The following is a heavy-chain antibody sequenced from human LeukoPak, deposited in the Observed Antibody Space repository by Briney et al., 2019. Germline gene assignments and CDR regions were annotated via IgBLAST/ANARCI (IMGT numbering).Heavy chain of an antibody. CDR1: GFTFSSYT. CDR3: ARGYYYGSGSIYFDY. CDR2: ISSSSSTI. J-gene: IGHJ4*02. D-gene: IGHD3-10*01. Sequence: GGSLRLSCAASGFTFSSYTMNWVRQARGKGLEWVSYISSSSSTIYYADSVKGRFTISRDNAKNSLYLQMNSLRAEDTAVYYCARGYYYGSGSIYFDYWGQGTLVTVSS. V-gene: IGHV3-48*01.